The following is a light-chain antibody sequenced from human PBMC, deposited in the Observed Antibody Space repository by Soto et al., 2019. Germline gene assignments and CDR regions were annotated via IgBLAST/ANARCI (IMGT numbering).Light chain of an antibody. V-gene: IGLV2-14*01. CDR2: GVS. CDR3: CSFTSSNTHV. J-gene: IGLJ1*01. CDR1: ISDFVVYNY. Sequence: QSALTQPASVSGSPGQSITISCSGTISDFVVYNYVSWYQQHPGKAPKLMLYGVSKRPSGVSNRFSGSKSGNTASLTISGLQAEDEADYYCCSFTSSNTHVFGTGTKLTVL.